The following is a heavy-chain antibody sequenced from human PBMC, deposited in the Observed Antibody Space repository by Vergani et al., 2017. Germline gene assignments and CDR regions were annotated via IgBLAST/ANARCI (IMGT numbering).Heavy chain of an antibody. CDR3: ARGSDWETSSSWYYYYYGMDV. D-gene: IGHD6-13*01. J-gene: IGHJ6*02. CDR2: ISSSSSYI. Sequence: EVQLVESGGGLVKPGGSLRLSCAASGFTFSSYSMNWVRQAPGKGLEWVSSISSSSSYIYYADSVKGRFTIARDNAKNSLYLQMNSLRAEDTSVYYCARGSDWETSSSWYYYYYGMDVWGQGTTVTVSS. CDR1: GFTFSSYS. V-gene: IGHV3-21*01.